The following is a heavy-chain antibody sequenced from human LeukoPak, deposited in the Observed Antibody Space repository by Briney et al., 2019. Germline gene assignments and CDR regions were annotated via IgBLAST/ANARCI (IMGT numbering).Heavy chain of an antibody. J-gene: IGHJ4*02. D-gene: IGHD2-15*01. CDR3: AATYCSGGSCLQSYGDY. CDR1: GGSSSGYY. V-gene: IGHV4-34*01. CDR2: INHSGST. Sequence: PSETLSLTCAVYGGSSSGYYWSWIRQPPGKGLEWIGEINHSGSTNYNPSLKSRVTISVDTSKNQFSLKLSSVTAADTAVYYCAATYCSGGSCLQSYGDYWGQGTLVTVSS.